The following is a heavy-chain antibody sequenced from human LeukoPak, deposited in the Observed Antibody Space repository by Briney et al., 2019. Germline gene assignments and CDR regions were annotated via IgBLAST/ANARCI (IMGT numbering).Heavy chain of an antibody. J-gene: IGHJ6*03. CDR1: GYTFTSYD. V-gene: IGHV1-8*03. CDR2: MNPNSGNT. CDR3: ARGPGYVWGSYRYKRAHYYMDV. Sequence: ASVKVSCKASGYTFTSYDINWVRQATGQGLEWMGWMNPNSGNTGYAQKFQGRVTITRNTSISTAYMELSSLRSEDTAVYYCARGPGYVWGSYRYKRAHYYMDVWGKGTTVTVSS. D-gene: IGHD3-16*02.